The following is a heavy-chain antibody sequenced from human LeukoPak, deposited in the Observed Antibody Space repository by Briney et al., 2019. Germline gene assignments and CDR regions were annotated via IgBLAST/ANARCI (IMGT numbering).Heavy chain of an antibody. CDR1: GFTFSSYS. CDR3: ARASSYDFWSGYGYFDY. CDR2: ISSSSSYI. V-gene: IGHV3-21*01. J-gene: IGHJ4*02. Sequence: PGGSLRLSCAASGFTFSSYSMNWVRQAPGKGLEWVSSISSSSSYIYYADSVKGRFTISRDNAKNSLYLQMNSLRAEDTAVYYCARASSYDFWSGYGYFDYWGQGTLVTVPS. D-gene: IGHD3-3*01.